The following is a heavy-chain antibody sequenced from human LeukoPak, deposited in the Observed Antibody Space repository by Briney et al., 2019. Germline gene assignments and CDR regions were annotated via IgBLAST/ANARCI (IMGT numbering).Heavy chain of an antibody. Sequence: GGSLRLSCAASGFTFNSYAMSWVRQAPGKGLEWISAISGSGGSTYYADSVKGRFTISRDNSKNKLYLQMNSLRAEDTAVYYCAKDLNIVVVDAHDDYWGQGTLVTVSS. D-gene: IGHD2-15*01. CDR2: ISGSGGST. CDR3: AKDLNIVVVDAHDDY. J-gene: IGHJ4*02. CDR1: GFTFNSYA. V-gene: IGHV3-23*01.